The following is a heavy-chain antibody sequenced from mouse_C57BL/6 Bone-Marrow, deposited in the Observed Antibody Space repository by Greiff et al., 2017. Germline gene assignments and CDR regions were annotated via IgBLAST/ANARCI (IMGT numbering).Heavy chain of an antibody. Sequence: EVQVVESGPELVKPGASVKISCKASGYSFTGYYMNWVKQSPEKSLEWIGEINPSTGGTTYNQKFKAKATLTVDKSSSTAYMQLKSLTSEDSAVYYCARDSNYVYWGQGTLVTVSA. D-gene: IGHD2-5*01. CDR2: INPSTGGT. CDR1: GYSFTGYY. CDR3: ARDSNYVY. V-gene: IGHV1-42*01. J-gene: IGHJ3*01.